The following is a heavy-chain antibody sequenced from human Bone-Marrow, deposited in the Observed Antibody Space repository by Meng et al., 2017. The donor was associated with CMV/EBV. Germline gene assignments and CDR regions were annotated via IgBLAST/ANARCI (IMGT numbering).Heavy chain of an antibody. CDR3: ARGGVWSGTLHMDV. Sequence: GESLKISCAASGFTVSSNYMSWVRQAPGKGLEWVANIKQDGSEKYYVDSVKGRFTISRDNAKNSLYLQMNSLRAEDTAVYYCARGGVWSGTLHMDVWGQGTTVTVSS. J-gene: IGHJ6*02. CDR1: GFTVSSNY. V-gene: IGHV3-7*01. D-gene: IGHD3-3*01. CDR2: IKQDGSEK.